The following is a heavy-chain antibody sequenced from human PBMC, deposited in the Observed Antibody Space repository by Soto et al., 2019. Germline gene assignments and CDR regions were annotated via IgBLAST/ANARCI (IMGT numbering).Heavy chain of an antibody. CDR3: GRRRVSIGYLGREQDFDY. Sequence: EVQVVESGGGLVQPGGSLRLSCAASGFSVTNNYMNWVRQAPGKGLEWVSIIDIGGNTYYADSVKDRFTISRDNSRNPXXLHMDRLRAEVTPVSYCGRRRVSIGYLGREQDFDYWGQGTLVSVSP. J-gene: IGHJ4*02. D-gene: IGHD3-22*01. V-gene: IGHV3-66*01. CDR2: IDIGGNT. CDR1: GFSVTNNY.